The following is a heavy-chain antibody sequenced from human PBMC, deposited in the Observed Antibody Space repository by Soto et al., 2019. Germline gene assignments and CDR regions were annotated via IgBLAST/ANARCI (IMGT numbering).Heavy chain of an antibody. D-gene: IGHD6-19*01. V-gene: IGHV4-61*01. CDR2: IYYSGST. Sequence: SETLSLTCTVSGGSVSSGSYYWSWIRQPPGKGLEWIGYIYYSGSTNYNPSLKSRVTISVDTSKNQFSLKLSSVTAADTAVYYCARALSSGWYYFDYWGQGTLVTVSS. CDR1: GGSVSSGSYY. J-gene: IGHJ4*02. CDR3: ARALSSGWYYFDY.